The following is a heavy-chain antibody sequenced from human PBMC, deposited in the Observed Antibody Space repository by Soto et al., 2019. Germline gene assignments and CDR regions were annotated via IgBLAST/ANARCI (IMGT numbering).Heavy chain of an antibody. J-gene: IGHJ6*02. Sequence: QVQLQESGPALVRPSDSLSLMCSVSGVPITTFYWSWIRQAPGKGLEYIGYIYYGGSTHYNPALKSRATISVDTANNEFSLKLRSVTAADTAAYYCARGQLLHYQYGLDVWGQGTTVIV. V-gene: IGHV4-59*07. CDR1: GVPITTFY. D-gene: IGHD3-10*01. CDR2: IYYGGST. CDR3: ARGQLLHYQYGLDV.